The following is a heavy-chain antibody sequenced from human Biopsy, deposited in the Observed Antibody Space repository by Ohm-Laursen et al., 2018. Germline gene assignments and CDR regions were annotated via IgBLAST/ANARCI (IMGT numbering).Heavy chain of an antibody. V-gene: IGHV4-34*01. CDR2: INDGGTT. D-gene: IGHD6-13*01. Sequence: GTLSLTCPVSGGPLSGYHWTWFRQPPGDGLEWIGEINDGGTTYHNPSIKSRLTILVDTSKNQFSLKVNSVTAADTAVYYCARRRAAPTYWYFDPWGRGTQVTVSS. J-gene: IGHJ2*01. CDR1: GGPLSGYH. CDR3: ARRRAAPTYWYFDP.